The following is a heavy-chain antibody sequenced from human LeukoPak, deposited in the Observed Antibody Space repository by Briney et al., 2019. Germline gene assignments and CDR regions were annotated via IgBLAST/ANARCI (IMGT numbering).Heavy chain of an antibody. CDR3: ARAGTVPYAFDM. CDR1: GGSITSYP. CDR2: IFNSDST. V-gene: IGHV4-59*08. Sequence: SETLSPTCSLSGGSITSYPCSWIRQPPGKGLEWIGLIFNSDSTNYNPSLKSRVPISVDTSKKQFSLRLSSVTAADTAVYYCARAGTVPYAFDMWGQGTMVTVSS. J-gene: IGHJ3*02. D-gene: IGHD1-1*01.